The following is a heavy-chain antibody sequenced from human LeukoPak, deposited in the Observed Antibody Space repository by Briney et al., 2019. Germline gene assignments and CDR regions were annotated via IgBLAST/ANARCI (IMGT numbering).Heavy chain of an antibody. CDR1: GFNLNNYG. J-gene: IGHJ5*02. Sequence: GGSLRLSCAVSGFNLNNYGMSWVRQAPGKGLEWVSAISGSGGSTYYADSVKGRFTISRDNAKNSLYLQMNSLRAEDTAVYYCARGNWFDPWGQGTLVTVSS. V-gene: IGHV3-23*01. CDR2: ISGSGGST. CDR3: ARGNWFDP.